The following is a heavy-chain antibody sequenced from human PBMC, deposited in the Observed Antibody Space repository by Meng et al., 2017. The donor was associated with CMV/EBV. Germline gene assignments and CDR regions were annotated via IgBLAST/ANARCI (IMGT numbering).Heavy chain of an antibody. CDR2: IISDGSST. J-gene: IGHJ4*02. CDR1: GFSFRLYE. Sequence: GESLKISCEASGFSFRLYEMNWVRQAPGKGLESVSRIISDGSSTNYADSVKGRFTISRDNAKNTLYLQMNSLRAEDTAVYYCARDGQRTTLTPFDYWGQGTLVTVSS. V-gene: IGHV3-74*01. D-gene: IGHD4-17*01. CDR3: ARDGQRTTLTPFDY.